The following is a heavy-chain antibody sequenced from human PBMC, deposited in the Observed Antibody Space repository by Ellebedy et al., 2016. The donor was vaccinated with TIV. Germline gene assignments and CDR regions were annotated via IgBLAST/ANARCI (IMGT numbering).Heavy chain of an antibody. CDR2: LTWNSGSI. CDR3: AAGSREYWFDP. J-gene: IGHJ5*02. CDR1: GFTFEDYA. D-gene: IGHD3-10*01. V-gene: IGHV3-9*01. Sequence: SLKISCAASGFTFEDYAMHWVRQTPGKGLEWVSGLTWNSGSIAYGDSVRGRFTISRDNAKNLLYLQMNTLGVEDTAVYYCAAGSREYWFDPWGQGTLVTVSS.